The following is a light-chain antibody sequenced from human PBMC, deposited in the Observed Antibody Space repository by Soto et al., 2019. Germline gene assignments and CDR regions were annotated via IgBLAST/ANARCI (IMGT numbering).Light chain of an antibody. J-gene: IGKJ1*01. CDR2: GAS. CDR3: QQYGSSGT. Sequence: IVLPQYPGTLSLSPGERATLSCRTSQSVSNNYLAWYQQKPGQAPRLLIYGASNRATGIPDRFSGSGSGTDFTLTISRLEPEDFAVYYCQQYGSSGTFGQGTKVDVK. CDR1: QSVSNNY. V-gene: IGKV3-20*01.